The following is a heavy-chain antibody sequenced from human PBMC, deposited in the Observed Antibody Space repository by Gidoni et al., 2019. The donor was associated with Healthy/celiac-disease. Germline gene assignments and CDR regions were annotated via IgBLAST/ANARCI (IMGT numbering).Heavy chain of an antibody. V-gene: IGHV3-23*01. CDR1: GFTFSSYA. J-gene: IGHJ4*02. CDR3: AKGRPALIVVVVAARGFDY. D-gene: IGHD2-15*01. Sequence: EVQLLESGGGLVQPGGSLRLSCAASGFTFSSYAMSWVRQAPGKGLEWVSAISGSGGSTYYADSVKGRFTISRDNSKNTLYLQMNSLRAEDTAVYYCAKGRPALIVVVVAARGFDYWGQGTLVTVSS. CDR2: ISGSGGST.